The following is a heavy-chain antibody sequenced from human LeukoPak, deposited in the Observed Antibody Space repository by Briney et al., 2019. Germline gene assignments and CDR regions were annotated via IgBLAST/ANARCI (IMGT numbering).Heavy chain of an antibody. Sequence: GESLKISCKGSGYSFTSYWIGWVRQMPGKGLEWMGIIYPGDSDTRYSPSFQGQVTISADKSISTAYLQWSSLKASDTAMYYCARHGGYYGSAWDYFDYGGQGTLVTVS. CDR2: IYPGDSDT. V-gene: IGHV5-51*01. CDR3: ARHGGYYGSAWDYFDY. J-gene: IGHJ4*02. D-gene: IGHD3-10*01. CDR1: GYSFTSYW.